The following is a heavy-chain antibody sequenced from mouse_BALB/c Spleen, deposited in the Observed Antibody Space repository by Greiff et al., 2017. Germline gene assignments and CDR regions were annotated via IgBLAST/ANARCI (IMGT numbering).Heavy chain of an antibody. CDR1: GYSFTGYY. V-gene: IGHV1-31*01. CDR2: INPYNGAT. CDR3: ARNYGSSYWYFDV. D-gene: IGHD1-1*01. Sequence: VQLQQSGPELVKPGASVKISCKASGYSFTGYYMHWVKQSHVKSLEWIGRINPYNGATSYNQNFKDKASLTVDKSSSTAYMELHSLTSEDSAVYYCARNYGSSYWYFDVWGAGTTVTVSS. J-gene: IGHJ1*01.